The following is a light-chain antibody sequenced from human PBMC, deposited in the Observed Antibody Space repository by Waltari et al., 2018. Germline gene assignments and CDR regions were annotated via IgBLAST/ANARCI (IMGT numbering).Light chain of an antibody. V-gene: IGLV3-19*01. CDR2: GKE. CDR3: HSRKGRDNQVV. CDR1: SLRTSY. J-gene: IGLJ3*02. Sequence: SSELTQGPDVSVALGQTVKITCQGDSLRTSYASWYQVKQGQAPVLVLFGKEKRPSGIPDRISGYSSGTTSSLTITGAQAEDEADYYCHSRKGRDNQVVFGGGTKLTVL.